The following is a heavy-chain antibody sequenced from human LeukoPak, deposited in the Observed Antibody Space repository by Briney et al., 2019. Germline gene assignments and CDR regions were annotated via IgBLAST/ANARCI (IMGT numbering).Heavy chain of an antibody. V-gene: IGHV4-34*01. CDR2: INHSGST. J-gene: IGHJ3*02. D-gene: IGHD3-22*01. CDR3: ARGRGYYDSSGYGAFDI. Sequence: SETLSLTCAVYGGSFSGYYWSWIRQPPGRGLEWIGEINHSGSTNYNPSLKSRVTISVDTSKNQFSLKLSSVTAADTAVYYCARGRGYYDSSGYGAFDIWGQGTMVTVSS. CDR1: GGSFSGYY.